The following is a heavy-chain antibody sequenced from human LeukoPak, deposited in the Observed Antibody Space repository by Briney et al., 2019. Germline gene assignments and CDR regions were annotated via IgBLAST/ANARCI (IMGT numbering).Heavy chain of an antibody. Sequence: PSETLSLTCTVSGGSISSSSYYWGWIRQPPGKGLEWIGSIYYSGSTYYNPSLKSRVTISVDTSKNQFSLKLSSVTAADTAVYYCARAVEMATNTFDYWGREPWSPSPQ. J-gene: IGHJ4*02. CDR3: ARAVEMATNTFDY. D-gene: IGHD5-24*01. CDR2: IYYSGST. CDR1: GGSISSSSYY. V-gene: IGHV4-39*01.